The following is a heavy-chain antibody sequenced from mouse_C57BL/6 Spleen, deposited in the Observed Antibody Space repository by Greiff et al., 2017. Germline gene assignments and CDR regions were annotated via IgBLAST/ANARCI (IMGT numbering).Heavy chain of an antibody. V-gene: IGHV2-5*01. CDR1: GFSLTSYG. D-gene: IGHD4-1*01. CDR3: AKNGDWRYAMDY. J-gene: IGHJ4*01. CDR2: IWSGGST. Sequence: VKLQESGPGQVQPSQSLSITCTVSGFSLTSYGVHWVRQSPGKGLEWLGVIWSGGSTDYNAAFMSRLSITKDNSKSQVFFKMNSLQADETAIYYCAKNGDWRYAMDYWGQGTSVTVSS.